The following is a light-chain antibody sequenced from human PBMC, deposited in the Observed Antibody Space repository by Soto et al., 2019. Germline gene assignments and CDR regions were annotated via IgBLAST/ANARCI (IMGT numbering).Light chain of an antibody. J-gene: IGKJ4*01. CDR1: QSISSW. CDR2: DAS. CDR3: QQYNSYSPLT. V-gene: IGKV1-5*01. Sequence: IQMTQSPSTLSASVGDRVTITCRASQSISSWLAWYQQKPGKAPKLLIYDASSLQSGVPSRFSGSGSGTEFTLTISSLQPDDFATYSCQQYNSYSPLTFGGGTKV.